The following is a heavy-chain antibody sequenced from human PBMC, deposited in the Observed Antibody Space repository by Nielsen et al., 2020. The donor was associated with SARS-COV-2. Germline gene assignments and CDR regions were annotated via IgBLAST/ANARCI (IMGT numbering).Heavy chain of an antibody. V-gene: IGHV3-7*05. CDR1: GLTFSAHY. D-gene: IGHD2/OR15-2a*01. CDR3: VRAVAGEDCH. J-gene: IGHJ4*02. Sequence: GESLKISCAASGLTFSAHYMSWVRQSPGKGLEWVANINQDGSKKYYVDSVKGRFTISRDDAKNSLYLHMKSLRAEDTAVYFCVRAVAGEDCHWGQGTLVTVSS. CDR2: INQDGSKK.